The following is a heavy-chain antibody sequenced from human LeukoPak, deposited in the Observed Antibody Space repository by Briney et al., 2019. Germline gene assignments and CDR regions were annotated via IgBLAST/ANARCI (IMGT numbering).Heavy chain of an antibody. CDR1: GGTFGSYA. CDR3: ARVYSSGWYKPYGMDV. J-gene: IGHJ6*02. D-gene: IGHD6-19*01. V-gene: IGHV1-69*13. CDR2: IIPIFGTA. Sequence: SVKVSCKASGGTFGSYAISWVRQAPGQGLEWMGGIIPIFGTANYAQKFQGRVTITADESTSTAYMELGSLRSEDTAVYYCARVYSSGWYKPYGMDVWGQGTTVTVSS.